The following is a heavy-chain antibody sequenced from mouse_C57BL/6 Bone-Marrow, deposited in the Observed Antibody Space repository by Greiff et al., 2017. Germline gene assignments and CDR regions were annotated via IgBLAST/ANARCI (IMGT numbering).Heavy chain of an antibody. J-gene: IGHJ3*01. CDR3: AGGNAGFAY. D-gene: IGHD1-1*02. CDR2: INPNNGGT. Sequence: VQLQQSGPELVKPGASVKISCKASGYTFTDYYMNWVKQSHGKSLEWIGDINPNNGGTSYNQKFKGKATLTVDKSSSTAYMELRSLASEDSAVDYCAGGNAGFAYWGQGTLVTVSA. CDR1: GYTFTDYY. V-gene: IGHV1-26*01.